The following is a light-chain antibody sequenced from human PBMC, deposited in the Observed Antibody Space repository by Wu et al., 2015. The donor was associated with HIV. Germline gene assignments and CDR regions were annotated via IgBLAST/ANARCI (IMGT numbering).Light chain of an antibody. CDR2: GAS. CDR1: QNIITS. J-gene: IGKJ1*01. CDR3: QQYDNWMWT. Sequence: EIVLTQSPVTLSASPGEGATLFCRASQNIITSIAWYQYKPGQAPRLLIYGASTRATGVPARFSGSGSGTEFSLTISTVQSEDFAVYYCQQYDNWMWTFGQGSKVEIK. V-gene: IGKV3-15*01.